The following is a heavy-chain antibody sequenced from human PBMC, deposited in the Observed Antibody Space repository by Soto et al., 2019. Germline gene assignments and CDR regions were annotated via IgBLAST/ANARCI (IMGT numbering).Heavy chain of an antibody. J-gene: IGHJ6*02. CDR2: IYYSGST. CDR3: ARAPLIVVVPAATSYYYYGMDV. Sequence: LSLGCTVSSGSIRRGDFYLSWIRQTPRKGLEWIGYIYYSGSTYYNPSLKSRVTISVDTSKNQFSLKLSSVTAADTAVYYCARAPLIVVVPAATSYYYYGMDVWGQGTTGTVSS. V-gene: IGHV4-30-4*01. D-gene: IGHD2-2*01. CDR1: SGSIRRGDFY.